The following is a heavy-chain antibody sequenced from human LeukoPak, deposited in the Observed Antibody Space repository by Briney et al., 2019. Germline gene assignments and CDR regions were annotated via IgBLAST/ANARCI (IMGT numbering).Heavy chain of an antibody. J-gene: IGHJ4*02. CDR1: GFSVDGNY. CDR2: IFSGDST. V-gene: IGHV3-53*01. Sequence: PGGSLRLSCEVSGFSVDGNYMTWVRQVPGRGLEWVALIFSGDSTDYPDSVKGRFTISRDKSKNTLHLQMDSLRPEDTAMYYCALTYYFDRRGYSYFDYWGQGAWSPSPQ. D-gene: IGHD3-22*01. CDR3: ALTYYFDRRGYSYFDY.